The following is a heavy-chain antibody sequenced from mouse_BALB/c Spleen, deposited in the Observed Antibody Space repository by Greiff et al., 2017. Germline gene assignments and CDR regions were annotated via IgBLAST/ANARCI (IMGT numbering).Heavy chain of an antibody. CDR1: GFTFSDYY. Sequence: DVHLVESGGGLVKPGGSLKLSCAASGFTFSDYYMYWVRQTPEKRLEWVATISDGGSYTYYPDSVKGRFTISRDNAKNNLYLQMSSLKSEDTAMYYCARGGTTVVAPPFGYWGQGTTLTVSS. D-gene: IGHD1-1*01. CDR2: ISDGGSYT. V-gene: IGHV5-4*02. CDR3: ARGGTTVVAPPFGY. J-gene: IGHJ2*01.